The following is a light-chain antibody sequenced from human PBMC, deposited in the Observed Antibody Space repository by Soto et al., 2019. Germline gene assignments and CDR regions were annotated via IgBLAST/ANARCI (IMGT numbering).Light chain of an antibody. CDR3: QQYSALALT. Sequence: EVVLTQSPGTLSLSPGERGTLSCRASQYVNSHYLAWYQQKPGQAPRLLIFGAFNRASGVPDRCRGSGSGTDFSLTISALEPEDFAVYYRQQYSALALTFGGGTRVDVK. V-gene: IGKV3-20*01. CDR1: QYVNSHY. J-gene: IGKJ4*01. CDR2: GAF.